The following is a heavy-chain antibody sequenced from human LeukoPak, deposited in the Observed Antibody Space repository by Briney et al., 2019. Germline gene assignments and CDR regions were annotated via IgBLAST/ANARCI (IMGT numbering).Heavy chain of an antibody. D-gene: IGHD3-10*01. Sequence: GGTLRLSCAASGFTFSSYGMSWVRQAPGKGLEWVSVIYSGGSTYYADSVKGRFTISRDNSKNTLYLQMNSLRAEDTAVYYCARSGSYGSGSYDLLSSWGQGTLVTVSS. CDR3: ARSGSYGSGSYDLLSS. CDR2: IYSGGST. J-gene: IGHJ5*02. V-gene: IGHV3-66*01. CDR1: GFTFSSYG.